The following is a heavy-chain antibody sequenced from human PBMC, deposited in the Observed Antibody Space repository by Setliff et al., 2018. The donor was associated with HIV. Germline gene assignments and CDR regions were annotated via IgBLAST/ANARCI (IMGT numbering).Heavy chain of an antibody. Sequence: LRLSCSASGFTFSSYAMHWVRQAPGKGLEYVSAISSNGGSTYYADSVKGRFTISRDNSKNTLYLQMSSLRAEDTAVYYCVKERQGGYYDSSGESLGAFDIWGQGTMVTVSS. CDR3: VKERQGGYYDSSGESLGAFDI. V-gene: IGHV3-64D*09. J-gene: IGHJ3*02. CDR2: ISSNGGST. CDR1: GFTFSSYA. D-gene: IGHD3-22*01.